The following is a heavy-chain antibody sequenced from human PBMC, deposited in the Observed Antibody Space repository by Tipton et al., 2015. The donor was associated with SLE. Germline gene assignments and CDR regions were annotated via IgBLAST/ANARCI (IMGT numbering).Heavy chain of an antibody. Sequence: TLSLTCSVSGASISGSTYYWGWIRQSPGKGLEWIGSIDHNGSTNDNPSLKRRVTMSVDTSRNQFSLTLTSVTAADTAHYFCARGYYDMWTGYYPFDYWGQGTLVTVSS. CDR3: ARGYYDMWTGYYPFDY. CDR1: GASISGSTYY. CDR2: IDHNGST. J-gene: IGHJ4*02. D-gene: IGHD3-9*01. V-gene: IGHV4-39*07.